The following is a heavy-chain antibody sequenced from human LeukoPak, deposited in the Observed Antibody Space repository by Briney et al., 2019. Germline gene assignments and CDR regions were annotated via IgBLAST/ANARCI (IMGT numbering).Heavy chain of an antibody. CDR2: IWYDGSNK. D-gene: IGHD3-10*01. J-gene: IGHJ5*02. V-gene: IGHV3-33*01. CDR1: GFTFSSYG. CDR3: ARDSALWFGELHWFDP. Sequence: GRSLRLSCAASGFTFSSYGMHWVRQAPGKGLEWVAVIWYDGSNKYYADSVKGRFTISRDNSKNTLYLQMNSLRAEDTAVYYCARDSALWFGELHWFDPWAQGTLVTVSS.